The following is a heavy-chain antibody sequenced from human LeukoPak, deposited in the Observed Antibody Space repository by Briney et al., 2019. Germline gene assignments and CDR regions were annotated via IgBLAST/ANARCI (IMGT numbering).Heavy chain of an antibody. CDR3: ARDAAFDI. CDR2: IKQDGSEK. CDR1: GFTFSSYW. Sequence: GGSLRLSCAVSGFTFSSYWMSWVRQAPGRGLEWVANIKQDGSEKYYVDSVKGRFTISRDNAKNSVFLQMNSLRAEDTAVYYCARDAAFDIWGQGTMVTVSS. J-gene: IGHJ3*02. V-gene: IGHV3-7*01.